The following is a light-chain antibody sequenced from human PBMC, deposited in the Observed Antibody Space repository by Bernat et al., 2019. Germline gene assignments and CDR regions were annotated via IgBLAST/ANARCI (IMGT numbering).Light chain of an antibody. J-gene: IGLJ1*01. CDR2: DVT. CDR1: SNDVGGYNY. CDR3: SSYTSSSIYV. Sequence: QSALTQPASVSGSPGQSITISCTGTSNDVGGYNYVSWYQQHPGKAPKLMIYDVTNRPSGVSNRFFGSKSGNTASLTISGLQAEVEADYYCSSYTSSSIYVFGTGTKVTVL. V-gene: IGLV2-14*01.